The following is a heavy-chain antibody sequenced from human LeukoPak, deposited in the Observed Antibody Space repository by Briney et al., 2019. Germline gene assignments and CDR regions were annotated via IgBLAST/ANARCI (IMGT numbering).Heavy chain of an antibody. D-gene: IGHD1-14*01. Sequence: GGSLRLSCTASGFTFGDYAMSWVRQAPGKGLEWVGFTRSKAYGGTTEYAASVKGRFTISRDDSKSIAYLQMNSLKTEDTAVYYCTRDSFLTGTEDWGQGTLVTVSS. CDR2: TRSKAYGGTT. J-gene: IGHJ4*02. CDR1: GFTFGDYA. V-gene: IGHV3-49*04. CDR3: TRDSFLTGTED.